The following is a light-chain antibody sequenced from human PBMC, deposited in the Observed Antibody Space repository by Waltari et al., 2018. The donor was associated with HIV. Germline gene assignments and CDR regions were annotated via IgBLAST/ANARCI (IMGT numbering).Light chain of an antibody. J-gene: IGKJ1*01. Sequence: EIVMTQSPLSLSVTPGEPASISCTSSQSLMHSNGKNYVDWYVQKPGQSPQVLIYLASNRASGVPDRFSGSGAGTHFKLKISRVEADDVGIYFCMQVLQTPTFGQGTKVEIK. CDR2: LAS. CDR1: QSLMHSNGKNY. V-gene: IGKV2-28*01. CDR3: MQVLQTPT.